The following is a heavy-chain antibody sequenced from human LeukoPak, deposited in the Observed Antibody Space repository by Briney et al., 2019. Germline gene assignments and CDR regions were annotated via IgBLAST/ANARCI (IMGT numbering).Heavy chain of an antibody. J-gene: IGHJ4*02. CDR3: ARGAASGGYDY. D-gene: IGHD3-10*01. V-gene: IGHV3-64*01. Sequence: GGSLRLSCAASGFIFSDYDVHWVRQVPGKGLEFVSAITSNGGRTFYANSVKGRFTISRDNSKNALYLQMDSLRADDMAVYYCARGAASGGYDYWGQGALVTVSS. CDR2: ITSNGGRT. CDR1: GFIFSDYD.